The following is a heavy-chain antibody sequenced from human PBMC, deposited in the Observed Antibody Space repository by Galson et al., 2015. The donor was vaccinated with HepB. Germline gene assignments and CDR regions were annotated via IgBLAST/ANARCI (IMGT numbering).Heavy chain of an antibody. D-gene: IGHD2-2*01. CDR2: ISYSGST. CDR3: ARDIVVVKVEVPQNHWFDP. Sequence: ETLSLTCTVSGGPISSTNDYWGWVRQPPGKRLEWIGSISYSGSTSCSPSLNSRVTMSVDTSKNEFSLKLTSVTAADTAVYYCARDIVVVKVEVPQNHWFDPWGQGTLVTVSS. CDR1: GGPISSTNDY. V-gene: IGHV4-39*07. J-gene: IGHJ5*02.